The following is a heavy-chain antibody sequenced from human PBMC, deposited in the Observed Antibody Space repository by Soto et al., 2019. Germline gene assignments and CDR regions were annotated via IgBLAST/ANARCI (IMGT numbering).Heavy chain of an antibody. CDR1: GFTFGGSA. V-gene: IGHV3-23*01. Sequence: PGGSLRLSCAASGFTFGGSAMHWVRQASGKGLEWVSAISGSGGSTYYADSVKGRFTISRDNSKNTLYLQMNSLRAEDTAVYYCAKWDLRIPGRPFDLWGRGTLVPVSS. D-gene: IGHD1-26*01. J-gene: IGHJ2*01. CDR3: AKWDLRIPGRPFDL. CDR2: ISGSGGST.